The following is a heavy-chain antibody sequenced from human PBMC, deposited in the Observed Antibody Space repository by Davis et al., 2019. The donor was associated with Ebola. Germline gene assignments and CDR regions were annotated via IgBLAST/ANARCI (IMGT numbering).Heavy chain of an antibody. V-gene: IGHV1-69*04. CDR2: IIPILGIA. J-gene: IGHJ6*02. D-gene: IGHD1-1*01. CDR1: GGTFSSYA. Sequence: AASVKVSCKASGGTFSSYAISWVRQAPGQGLEWMGRIIPILGIANYAQKFQGRVTITADKSTSTAYMELSSLRSEDTAVYYCARARTTGTRYYYYYGMDVWGQGTTVTVSS. CDR3: ARARTTGTRYYYYYGMDV.